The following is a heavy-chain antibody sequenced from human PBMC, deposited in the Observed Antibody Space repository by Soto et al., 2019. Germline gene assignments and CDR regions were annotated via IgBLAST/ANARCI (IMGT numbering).Heavy chain of an antibody. D-gene: IGHD6-6*01. V-gene: IGHV4-4*02. CDR3: ARSIADRTPDGFDY. J-gene: IGHJ4*02. Sequence: QVQLQESGPGLVKPSGTLSLTCTVSGGSISSSNWWIWVRQPPGKGLEWIGEIYHSGSTNYNPSLKSRVTISVDKSKTQFSLRLSSVTAADTAVYYCARSIADRTPDGFDYWGQGTLVTVSS. CDR2: IYHSGST. CDR1: GGSISSSNW.